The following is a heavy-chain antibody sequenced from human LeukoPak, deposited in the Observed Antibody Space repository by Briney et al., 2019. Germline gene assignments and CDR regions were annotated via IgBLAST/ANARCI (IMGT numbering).Heavy chain of an antibody. D-gene: IGHD3-10*01. CDR3: ARVTMVRGVITPWHFDY. V-gene: IGHV1-18*01. Sequence: ASVKVSCKASGYTFTSYGISWVRQAPGQGPEWMGWISAYNGNTNYAQKLQGRVTMTTDTSTSTAYMELRSLRSDDTAVYYCARVTMVRGVITPWHFDYWGQGTLVTVSS. CDR1: GYTFTSYG. J-gene: IGHJ4*02. CDR2: ISAYNGNT.